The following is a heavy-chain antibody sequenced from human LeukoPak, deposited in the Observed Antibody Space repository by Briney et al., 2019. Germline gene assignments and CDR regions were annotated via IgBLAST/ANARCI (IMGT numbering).Heavy chain of an antibody. D-gene: IGHD6-6*01. Sequence: GGSLRLSFAASGFTVSTYDMHWVRQAPGKGLEWVAVTSYDGGNKYYVDSVKGRFTISRDNSKNILYLQMNSLRAEDTAVYYCAKDQSRSRYYYYGMDVWGPGTTVTVSS. CDR3: AKDQSRSRYYYYGMDV. CDR1: GFTVSTYD. V-gene: IGHV3-30*18. CDR2: TSYDGGNK. J-gene: IGHJ6*02.